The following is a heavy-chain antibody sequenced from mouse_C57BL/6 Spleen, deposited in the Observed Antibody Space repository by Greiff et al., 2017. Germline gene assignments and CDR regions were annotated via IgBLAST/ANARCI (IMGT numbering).Heavy chain of an antibody. Sequence: QVQLQQSGPGLVQPSQSLSITCTVSGFSLTSYGVHWVRQSPGKGLEWLGVIWSGGSTDYNAAFISRLSISKDNSKSQVFFKMNSLLADDTAIYYCARRNWDWYFDVWGTGTTVTVSS. J-gene: IGHJ1*03. CDR1: GFSLTSYG. CDR3: ARRNWDWYFDV. D-gene: IGHD4-1*01. CDR2: IWSGGST. V-gene: IGHV2-2*01.